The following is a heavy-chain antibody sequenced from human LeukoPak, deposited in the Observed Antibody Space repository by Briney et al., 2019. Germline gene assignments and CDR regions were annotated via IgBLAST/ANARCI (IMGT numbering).Heavy chain of an antibody. CDR2: IYYSGST. V-gene: IGHV4-59*01. J-gene: IGHJ4*02. CDR1: GGSFSDYY. D-gene: IGHD3-16*02. CDR3: ARGSSLRLGELSLYRDFDY. Sequence: KPSETLSLTCAVYGGSFSDYYWSWIRQPPGKGLEWIGYIYYSGSTNYNPSLKSRLTISIDTSRNQFSLKLSSVTAADTAVYYCARGSSLRLGELSLYRDFDYWGQGTLVTVSS.